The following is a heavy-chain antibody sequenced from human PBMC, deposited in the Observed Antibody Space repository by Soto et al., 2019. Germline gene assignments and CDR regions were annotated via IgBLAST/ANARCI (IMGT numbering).Heavy chain of an antibody. CDR2: ISYDGSNK. D-gene: IGHD5-18*01. Sequence: GGSLRLSCAASGFTFSSYAMHWVRQAPGKGLEWVAVISYDGSNKYYADSVKGRFTISRDNSKNTLYLQMSSLRAEDTAVYYCARARRQTQIRYTGVDVWGQGTTVTVSS. J-gene: IGHJ6*02. CDR3: ARARRQTQIRYTGVDV. CDR1: GFTFSSYA. V-gene: IGHV3-30-3*01.